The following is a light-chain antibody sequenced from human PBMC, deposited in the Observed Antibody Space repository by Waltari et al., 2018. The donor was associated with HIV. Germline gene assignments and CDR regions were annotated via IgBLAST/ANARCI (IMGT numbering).Light chain of an antibody. CDR2: RND. Sequence: SVVTQPPSASGTPGQRVTISCSGNPSNIGSNYVFWYQHLPGTAPKLLIHRNDQRPSGGPDRFSGSTSGTSASLAISGRRSEDEADYYCVTWDDSLRGVVFGGGTKVAVL. CDR1: PSNIGSNY. V-gene: IGLV1-47*01. J-gene: IGLJ2*01. CDR3: VTWDDSLRGVV.